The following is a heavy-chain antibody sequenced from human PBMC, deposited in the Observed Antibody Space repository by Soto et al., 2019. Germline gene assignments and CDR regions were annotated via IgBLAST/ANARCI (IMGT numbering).Heavy chain of an antibody. V-gene: IGHV4-31*03. J-gene: IGHJ5*02. CDR1: GGSISSGGYY. CDR3: ARGICSSTSCYLSRTRGGPYNWFDP. CDR2: IYYSGST. Sequence: ASETLSLTCTVSGGSISSGGYYWSWIRQHPGKGLEWIGYIYYSGSTYYNPSLKSRVTISVDTSKNQFSLKLSSVTAADTAVYYCARGICSSTSCYLSRTRGGPYNWFDPWGQGTLVTVSS. D-gene: IGHD2-2*01.